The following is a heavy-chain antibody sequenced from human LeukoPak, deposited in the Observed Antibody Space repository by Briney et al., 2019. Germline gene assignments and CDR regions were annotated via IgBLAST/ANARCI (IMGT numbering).Heavy chain of an antibody. Sequence: SETLSLTCTVSGGSISSYYWSWIRQPPGKGLEWIGYIYTSGSTNYNPSPKSRVTISVDTSKNQFSLKLSSVTAADTAVYYCARPYYYDSSGPPGYWGQGTLVTVSS. CDR2: IYTSGST. D-gene: IGHD3-22*01. CDR1: GGSISSYY. J-gene: IGHJ4*02. V-gene: IGHV4-4*09. CDR3: ARPYYYDSSGPPGY.